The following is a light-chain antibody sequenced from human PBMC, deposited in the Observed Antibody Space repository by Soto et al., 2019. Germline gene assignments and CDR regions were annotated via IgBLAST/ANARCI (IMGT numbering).Light chain of an antibody. CDR1: QSISTY. CDR2: DAS. Sequence: DIRMTQSPSSLSASVGNRVTITCRASQSISTYLNWYQKKPGKAPNLLIYDASRLQSGVPSRFSGSGGGTDFTLAISSVQPEDFATYFCQQSYMDPITFGQGTRLEI. CDR3: QQSYMDPIT. J-gene: IGKJ5*01. V-gene: IGKV1-39*01.